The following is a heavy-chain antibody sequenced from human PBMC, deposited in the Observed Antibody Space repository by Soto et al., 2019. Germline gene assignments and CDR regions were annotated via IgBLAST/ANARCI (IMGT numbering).Heavy chain of an antibody. CDR2: INPSGGST. CDR1: GGTFTSYY. Sequence: ASVKVSCKASGGTFTSYYMHWVRQAPGQGLEWMGIINPSGGSTSYAQKFQGRVTMTRDTSTSTVYMELSSLRSEDTAVYYCARGVATDGYYYYKDVWGKGTTVTVSS. J-gene: IGHJ6*03. CDR3: ARGVATDGYYYYKDV. D-gene: IGHD5-12*01. V-gene: IGHV1-46*03.